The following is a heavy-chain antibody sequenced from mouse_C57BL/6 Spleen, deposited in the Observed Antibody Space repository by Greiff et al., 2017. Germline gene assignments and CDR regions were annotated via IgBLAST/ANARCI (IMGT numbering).Heavy chain of an antibody. J-gene: IGHJ4*01. CDR2: IYPGDGDT. CDR1: GYAFSSSW. V-gene: IGHV1-82*01. D-gene: IGHD1-1*01. Sequence: QVQLQQSGPELVKPGASVKISCKASGYAFSSSWMNWVQQRPGKGLEWIGRIYPGDGDTNYNGKFKGKATLTADKSSSTAYMQLSSLTSEDSAVYFCADGSSYAMDYWGQGTSVTVSS. CDR3: ADGSSYAMDY.